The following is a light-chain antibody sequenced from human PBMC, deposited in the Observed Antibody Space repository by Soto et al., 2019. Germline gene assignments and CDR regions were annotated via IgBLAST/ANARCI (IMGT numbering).Light chain of an antibody. Sequence: QSVLTQPASVSGSPGQSITISCTGTNSDVGGYNFVSWFQQHPGKAPKLMIFEVNNRPSGVSNRFSGSKSGCTASLTISRLQAEDEADYYCGSHTSSTTRPFVFGTGTKVTVL. CDR2: EVN. CDR1: NSDVGGYNF. CDR3: GSHTSSTTRPFV. J-gene: IGLJ1*01. V-gene: IGLV2-14*01.